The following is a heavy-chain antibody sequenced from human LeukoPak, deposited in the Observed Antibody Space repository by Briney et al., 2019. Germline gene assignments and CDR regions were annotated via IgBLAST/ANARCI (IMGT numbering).Heavy chain of an antibody. V-gene: IGHV3-23*01. CDR2: ISGSGGST. CDR1: GFTFSSYA. Sequence: GGTLRLSCAASGFTFSSYAMRWVRQAPGKGLEWVSAISGSGGSTYYADSVKGRFTIPRDNSKNTLYLQMNSLRAEDTAVYYCAKDRPLGYSLGQFDDWGQGTLVTVSS. J-gene: IGHJ4*02. D-gene: IGHD3-16*01. CDR3: AKDRPLGYSLGQFDD.